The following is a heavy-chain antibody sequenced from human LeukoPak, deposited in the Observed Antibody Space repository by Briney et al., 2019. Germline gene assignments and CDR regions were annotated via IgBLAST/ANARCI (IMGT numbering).Heavy chain of an antibody. Sequence: GGSLRLSCAASGFTFSSYWMSWVRQAPGKGLEWVANIKQDGSEKYYVDSVKGRFTISRDNAKNSLYLQMNSLRAEDTAVYYCARDKEGPDSSGYYYVGAFDIWGQGTMVTVSS. CDR1: GFTFSSYW. CDR2: IKQDGSEK. V-gene: IGHV3-7*01. CDR3: ARDKEGPDSSGYYYVGAFDI. J-gene: IGHJ3*02. D-gene: IGHD3-22*01.